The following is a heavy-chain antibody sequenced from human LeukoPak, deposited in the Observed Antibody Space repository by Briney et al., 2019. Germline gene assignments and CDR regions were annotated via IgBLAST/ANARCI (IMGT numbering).Heavy chain of an antibody. V-gene: IGHV3-30*02. D-gene: IGHD2-15*01. CDR3: ARDRCSGGRCYSLSVGHMDV. CDR2: IQYDASNK. CDR1: GFIFSSYG. J-gene: IGHJ6*03. Sequence: GGSLRLSCAASGFIFSSYGMHWVRQAPGKGLEWVAFIQYDASNKYYADSVKGRFTISRDNSKNTLYLQMNSLRAEDTALYYCARDRCSGGRCYSLSVGHMDVWGKGTTVTVSS.